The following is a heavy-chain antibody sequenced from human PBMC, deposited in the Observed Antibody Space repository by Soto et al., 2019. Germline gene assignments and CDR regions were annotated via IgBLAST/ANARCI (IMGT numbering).Heavy chain of an antibody. CDR2: INPSGGST. D-gene: IGHD6-13*01. Sequence: ASVKVSCKASGYTFTSYYIHWVRQAPGQGLEWMGLINPSGGSTSYAQRFQGRVTMTRDTSTSTVYMELSSPRSEDTAVYYCARKRLAEPIDYWGQGTLVTVSS. CDR3: ARKRLAEPIDY. V-gene: IGHV1-46*01. CDR1: GYTFTSYY. J-gene: IGHJ4*02.